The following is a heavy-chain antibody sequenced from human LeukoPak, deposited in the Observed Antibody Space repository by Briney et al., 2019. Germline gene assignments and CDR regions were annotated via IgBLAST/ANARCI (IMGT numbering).Heavy chain of an antibody. D-gene: IGHD2-8*02. CDR3: TRVRTEWYIDL. J-gene: IGHJ2*01. Sequence: GGSLRLSCAASGFIFSPYWVTWVRQAPGMGLEWVANMKEDGGEKFYVDSVRGRFTISRDNAKNSVYLQMNSLRVEDTGVYYCTRVRTEWYIDLWGRGTLVTVST. CDR1: GFIFSPYW. CDR2: MKEDGGEK. V-gene: IGHV3-7*01.